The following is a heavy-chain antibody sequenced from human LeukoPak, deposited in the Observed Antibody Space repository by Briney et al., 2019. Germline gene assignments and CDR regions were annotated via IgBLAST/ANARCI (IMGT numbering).Heavy chain of an antibody. CDR2: IYPGDSDG. D-gene: IGHD1-26*01. V-gene: IGHV5-51*01. CDR3: ARLTGYSGNYHLPDY. CDR1: GYSFINYW. Sequence: GESLKISCKGSGYSFINYWIGWVRQMPGKGLEWMGIIYPGDSDGKYSPSFQGQVTISADKSISTAHLQWSSLKASDTAMYYCARLTGYSGNYHLPDYWGQGTLVTVSS. J-gene: IGHJ4*02.